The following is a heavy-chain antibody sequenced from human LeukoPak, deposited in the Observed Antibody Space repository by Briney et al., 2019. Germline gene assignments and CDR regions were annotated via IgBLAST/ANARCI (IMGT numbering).Heavy chain of an antibody. Sequence: SQTLSLTCTVSGGSISSGGYYWSWIRQHPGKGLEWIGYIYYSGSTYYNPSLKSRVTISVDTSKNQFSLKLSSVTAADTAVYYCARHGSGSYYVGQPDWFDPWGQGTLVTVSS. CDR3: ARHGSGSYYVGQPDWFDP. J-gene: IGHJ5*02. CDR1: GGSISSGGYY. CDR2: IYYSGST. D-gene: IGHD1-26*01. V-gene: IGHV4-31*03.